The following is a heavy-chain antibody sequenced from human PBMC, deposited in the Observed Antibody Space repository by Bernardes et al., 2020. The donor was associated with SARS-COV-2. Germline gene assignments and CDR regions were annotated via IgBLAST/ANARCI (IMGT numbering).Heavy chain of an antibody. V-gene: IGHV5-51*01. D-gene: IGHD2-2*01. CDR1: GYIFSSYW. CDR3: ARLYCSSTTCYRGADY. CDR2: IHPSDSDT. Sequence: GESLKISCNGSGYIFSSYWIAWVRQMPGKGLEWMGIIHPSDSDTKYSPSLQGQVTMSADTSTSTAYLQWNSLKASDTAIYYCARLYCSSTTCYRGADYWGQGTLVTVA. J-gene: IGHJ4*02.